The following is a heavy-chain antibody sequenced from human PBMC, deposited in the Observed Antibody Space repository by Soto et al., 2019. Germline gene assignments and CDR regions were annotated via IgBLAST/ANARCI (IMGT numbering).Heavy chain of an antibody. CDR2: ISAHNGDT. V-gene: IGHV1-18*04. Sequence: QVQLVQSGAEVKKPGASVKGSCKASGYTFATYGFSWVRQAPGQGLECVGWISAHNGDTHYSRKFQGRVTLTTDTSTNTAYMELRSLTSDDTAVYFCATEPIYYNDGSGYYPLGHWGQGTLVTVSS. D-gene: IGHD3-22*01. J-gene: IGHJ4*02. CDR3: ATEPIYYNDGSGYYPLGH. CDR1: GYTFATYG.